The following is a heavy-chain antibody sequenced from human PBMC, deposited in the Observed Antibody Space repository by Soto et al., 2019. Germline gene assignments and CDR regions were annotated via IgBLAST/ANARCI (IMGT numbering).Heavy chain of an antibody. CDR2: ISYDGSNK. CDR1: GFTFSSYA. Sequence: VQLVESGGGVVQPGRSLRLSCAASGFTFSSYAMHWVRQAPGKGLEWVAVISYDGSNKYYADSVKGRFTISRDNSKNTLYLQMNSLRAEDTAVYYCAREEYYYDSSGPPDYWGQGTLVTVSS. D-gene: IGHD3-22*01. CDR3: AREEYYYDSSGPPDY. J-gene: IGHJ4*02. V-gene: IGHV3-30-3*01.